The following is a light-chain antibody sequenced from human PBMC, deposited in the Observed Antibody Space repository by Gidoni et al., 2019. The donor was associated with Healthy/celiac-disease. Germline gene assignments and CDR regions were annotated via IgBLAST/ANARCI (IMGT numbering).Light chain of an antibody. CDR2: GTS. CDR3: QQYNDWPRT. J-gene: IGKJ1*01. Sequence: EIVMTQSPATLSVSTGERATLSCRAGQNVGSNLAWYQHKPGQAPRLLIYGTSTRATGFPARFSGSRSGTEFTLTISSLQSEDFAVYYCQQYNDWPRTFGQGTKVEIK. CDR1: QNVGSN. V-gene: IGKV3-15*01.